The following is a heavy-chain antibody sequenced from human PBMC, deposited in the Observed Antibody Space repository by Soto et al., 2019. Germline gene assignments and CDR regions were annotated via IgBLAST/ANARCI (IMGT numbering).Heavy chain of an antibody. CDR3: ARVVTTSFMDV. CDR2: IWYDGSNK. Sequence: GWSLRLSCAPAVFTFISYGMHWVRQAPGKGLEWVAVIWYDGSNKYYADSVKGRFTISRDNSKNTLYLQMNSLRAEDTAVYYCARVVTTSFMDVWGQGTTVIVSS. CDR1: VFTFISYG. V-gene: IGHV3-33*01. J-gene: IGHJ6*02. D-gene: IGHD2-21*02.